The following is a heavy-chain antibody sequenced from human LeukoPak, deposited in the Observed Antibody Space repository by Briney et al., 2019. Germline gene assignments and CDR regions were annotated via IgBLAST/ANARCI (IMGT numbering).Heavy chain of an antibody. CDR1: GYSFTSYW. CDR2: IYPGDSGT. CDR3: ARRRSTIFGVVIGFDP. Sequence: PGEPLKISCKGSGYSFTSYWIGWVRQMPGKGLEWMGIIYPGDSGTRYSPSFQGQVTTSADKSISTAYLQWSSLKASDTAMYYCARRRSTIFGVVIGFDPWGQGTLVAVSS. D-gene: IGHD3-3*01. V-gene: IGHV5-51*01. J-gene: IGHJ5*02.